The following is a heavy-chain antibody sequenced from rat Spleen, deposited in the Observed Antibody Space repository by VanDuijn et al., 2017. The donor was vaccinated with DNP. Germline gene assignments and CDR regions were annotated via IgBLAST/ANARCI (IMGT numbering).Heavy chain of an antibody. Sequence: EVQLVESGGGLVQPGRSLKLSCAASGFTFSDYYMAWVRQAPTKGLEWVASISYDGGSTYYRASVKGRFPISRDNAKSSLYLQMDSLRSEDTATYYCTIAADWFAYWGQGTLVTVSS. D-gene: IGHD1-2*01. V-gene: IGHV5-20*01. CDR2: ISYDGGST. CDR1: GFTFSDYY. CDR3: TIAADWFAY. J-gene: IGHJ3*01.